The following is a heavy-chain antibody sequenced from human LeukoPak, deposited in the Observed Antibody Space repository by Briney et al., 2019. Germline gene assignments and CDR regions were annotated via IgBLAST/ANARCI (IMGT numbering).Heavy chain of an antibody. Sequence: GGSLRISCAAPGFTVNSNCMNWVRQAPGKGLEWVSVIYSGDSTHYADSVKGRFTISRDNSKNTLYLQMNSLRAEDTAVYYCAKMRSSSSSLDYWGQGTLVTVSS. V-gene: IGHV3-53*01. CDR3: AKMRSSSSSLDY. CDR2: IYSGDST. J-gene: IGHJ4*02. CDR1: GFTVNSNC. D-gene: IGHD6-6*01.